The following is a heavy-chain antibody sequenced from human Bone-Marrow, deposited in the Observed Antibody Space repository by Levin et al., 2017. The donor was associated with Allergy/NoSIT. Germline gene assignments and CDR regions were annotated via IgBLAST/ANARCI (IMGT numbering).Heavy chain of an antibody. V-gene: IGHV3-23*01. J-gene: IGHJ3*02. CDR2: ISDTGDRK. CDR3: ATVRLSSSGAFDI. Sequence: LSLTCEASGFTFRIYGMTWVRQAPGKGLEWVSSISDTGDRKYYADSVKGRFTISRDNSKNTLYLQMISLRADDTAVYYCATVRLSSSGAFDIWGQGTMVTVSS. D-gene: IGHD6-6*01. CDR1: GFTFRIYG.